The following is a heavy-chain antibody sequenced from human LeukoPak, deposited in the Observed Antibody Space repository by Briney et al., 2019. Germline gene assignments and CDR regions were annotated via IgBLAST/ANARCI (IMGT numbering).Heavy chain of an antibody. CDR1: GYTFTSYY. D-gene: IGHD3-10*01. J-gene: IGHJ6*03. Sequence: ASVKVSCKASGYTFTSYYMHWVRQAPGQGLEWMGMINPSSGSTNYAQKFQGRVTMTRDTSTNTVYMELSSLRSEDTAVYYCARGPSITMVRGGQWYYYMDVWGKGTTVTISS. CDR3: ARGPSITMVRGGQWYYYMDV. V-gene: IGHV1-46*01. CDR2: INPSSGST.